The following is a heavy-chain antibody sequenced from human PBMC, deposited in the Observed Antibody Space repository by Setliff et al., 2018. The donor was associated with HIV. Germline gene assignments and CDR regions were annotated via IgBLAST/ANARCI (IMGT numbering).Heavy chain of an antibody. D-gene: IGHD3-10*01. CDR1: GGSISSYY. CDR3: ARSARFFYASGSRRYFDL. CDR2: IYTSESS. V-gene: IGHV4-4*08. Sequence: SETLSLTCSVSGGSISSYYWSWIRQPPGKGLEWIGYIYTSESSNYNPSLKSRVTFSVDTSKNQFSLKLSSVTAADTAVYYCARSARFFYASGSRRYFDLWGRGTLGTVPQ. J-gene: IGHJ2*01.